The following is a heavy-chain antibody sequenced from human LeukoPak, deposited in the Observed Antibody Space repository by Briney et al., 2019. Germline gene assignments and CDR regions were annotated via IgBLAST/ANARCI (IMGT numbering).Heavy chain of an antibody. CDR3: ARDPYYGSGSSDY. V-gene: IGHV1-2*02. J-gene: IGHJ4*02. Sequence: ASVNVSCKASGYTFTGYYMHWVRQAPGQGLEWMGWINPNSGGTNYAQKFQGRVTMTRDTSISTAYMELSRLRSDDTAVYYCARDPYYGSGSSDYWGQGTLVTVSS. D-gene: IGHD3-10*01. CDR1: GYTFTGYY. CDR2: INPNSGGT.